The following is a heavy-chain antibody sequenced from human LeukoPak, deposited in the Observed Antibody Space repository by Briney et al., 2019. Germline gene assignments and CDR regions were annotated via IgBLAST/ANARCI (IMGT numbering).Heavy chain of an antibody. J-gene: IGHJ4*02. CDR2: IYYSGSP. V-gene: IGHV4-59*12. CDR3: ARDNSVEVSTMIIFDY. CDR1: GGSISSYY. D-gene: IGHD3-16*01. Sequence: SETLSLTCTVSGGSISSYYWSWIRQPPGKGLEWIGSIYYSGSPYYNPPLKSRVTISVDTSKNQFSLKLSYVTAADTAVYYCARDNSVEVSTMIIFDYWGQGTLVTVSS.